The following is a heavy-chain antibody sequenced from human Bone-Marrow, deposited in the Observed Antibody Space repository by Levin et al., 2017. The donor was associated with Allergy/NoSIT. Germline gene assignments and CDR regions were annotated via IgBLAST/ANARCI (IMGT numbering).Heavy chain of an antibody. CDR1: GGSFSGYY. V-gene: IGHV4-34*01. Sequence: ESLKISCAVYGGSFSGYYWSWIRQPPGKGLEWIGEINHSGSTNYNPSLKSRVTISVDTSKNQFSLKLSSVTAADTAVYYCARVSAAPFDYWGQGTLVTVSS. CDR3: ARVSAAPFDY. CDR2: INHSGST. J-gene: IGHJ4*02. D-gene: IGHD2-2*01.